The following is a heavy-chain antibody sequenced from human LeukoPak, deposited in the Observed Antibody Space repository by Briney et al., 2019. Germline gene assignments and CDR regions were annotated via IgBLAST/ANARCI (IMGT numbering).Heavy chain of an antibody. CDR3: ARVRNYDILTGYYRDAFDI. Sequence: ASVKVSCKASGGTFSSYAISWVRQAPGQGLEWMGGIIPIFGTANYAQKFQGRVTITADKSTSTAYMELSSLRSEDTAVYYCARVRNYDILTGYYRDAFDIWGQGTMVTVSS. CDR1: GGTFSSYA. J-gene: IGHJ3*02. V-gene: IGHV1-69*06. D-gene: IGHD3-9*01. CDR2: IIPIFGTA.